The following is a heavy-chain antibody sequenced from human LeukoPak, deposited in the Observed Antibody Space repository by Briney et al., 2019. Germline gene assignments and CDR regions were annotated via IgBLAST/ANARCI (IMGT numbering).Heavy chain of an antibody. CDR3: ARQRGVTSLSYYYYMDV. Sequence: ASVKVSCKASGYTFTSYHINWVRQATGQGLEWMGWMNPNSGNTGYVQKFQGRVTITRDTSISTAYMELSSLRSDDTAVYYCARQRGVTSLSYYYYMDVWGKGTTVTVSS. CDR2: MNPNSGNT. J-gene: IGHJ6*03. V-gene: IGHV1-8*03. CDR1: GYTFTSYH. D-gene: IGHD4-17*01.